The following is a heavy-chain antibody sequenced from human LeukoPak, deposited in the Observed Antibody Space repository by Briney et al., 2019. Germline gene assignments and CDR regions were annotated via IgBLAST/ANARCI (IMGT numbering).Heavy chain of an antibody. J-gene: IGHJ6*02. V-gene: IGHV3-49*04. Sequence: GRSLRLSCTASGFTFCDYAINWVRQAPGKGLEWVGFVRSKAFAGTTEYAASVKARFTISRDDSKSNAHLQMTTLKAEDTAVYSVTRCPTMPLDVDYYGIDGWGQGTSVTVSS. CDR1: GFTFCDYA. D-gene: IGHD1-1*01. CDR3: TRCPTMPLDVDYYGIDG. CDR2: VRSKAFAGTT.